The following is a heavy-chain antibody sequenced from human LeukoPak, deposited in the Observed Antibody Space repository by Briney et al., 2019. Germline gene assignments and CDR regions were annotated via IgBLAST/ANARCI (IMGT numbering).Heavy chain of an antibody. J-gene: IGHJ4*02. D-gene: IGHD3-22*01. Sequence: ASVKVSCKASGYTFTIYAMHWVRQAPGQRLEWMGWINAGNGNTKYSQKFQGRVTMTRDTSASTAYMELSSLRSEDTAVYYCARAPWLNYYDSSGYPDYWGQGTLVTVSS. CDR1: GYTFTIYA. V-gene: IGHV1-3*01. CDR2: INAGNGNT. CDR3: ARAPWLNYYDSSGYPDY.